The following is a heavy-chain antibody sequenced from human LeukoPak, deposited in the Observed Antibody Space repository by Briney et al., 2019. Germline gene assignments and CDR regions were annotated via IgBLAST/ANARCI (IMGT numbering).Heavy chain of an antibody. J-gene: IGHJ4*02. Sequence: SETLSLTCTVSGGSISNYYWSWIRQPPGKGLEWIGYIYYSGSTNYNPSLKSRVTISVDTSKNQFSLKLSSVTAADTAVYYCARGVNFVYWGQGTLVTVSS. CDR1: GGSISNYY. CDR2: IYYSGST. V-gene: IGHV4-59*01. CDR3: ARGVNFVY. D-gene: IGHD3-10*01.